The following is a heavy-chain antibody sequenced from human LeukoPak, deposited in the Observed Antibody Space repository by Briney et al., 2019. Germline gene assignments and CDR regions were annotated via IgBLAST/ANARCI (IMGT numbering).Heavy chain of an antibody. D-gene: IGHD2-2*01. CDR3: ARWAAYCSSASCYMPLDF. CDR2: IIPIFGAP. Sequence: SVKVSCKASGGSFNRYTINWVRQAPGLGLEWMGGIIPIFGAPNYAQKFQGRVTITADESTTTAYMELSSLRSEDTAIYYCARWAAYCSSASCYMPLDFWGQGTLDTVSS. J-gene: IGHJ4*02. CDR1: GGSFNRYT. V-gene: IGHV1-69*01.